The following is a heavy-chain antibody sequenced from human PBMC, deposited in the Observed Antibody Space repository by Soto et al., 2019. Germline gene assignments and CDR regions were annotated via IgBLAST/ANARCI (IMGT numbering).Heavy chain of an antibody. D-gene: IGHD2-2*01. CDR2: ISPSSDYI. V-gene: IGHV3-21*01. J-gene: IGHJ6*04. CDR1: GFTFSIYT. CDR3: ARGHIVVLPAASRAYYYGLDV. Sequence: EVQLVESGGGLVKPGGSLRLSCAASGFTFSIYTMNWVRQAPGKGLEWVSSISPSSDYIYYADSLKGRFTISRDNTKNSLYLQVNSLGAEDTDVYYCARGHIVVLPAASRAYYYGLDVWGKGTAVTVSS.